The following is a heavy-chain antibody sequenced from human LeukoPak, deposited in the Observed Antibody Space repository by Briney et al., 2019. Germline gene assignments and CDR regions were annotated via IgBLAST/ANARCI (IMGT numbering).Heavy chain of an antibody. J-gene: IGHJ4*02. CDR3: ASPASGCTSISCYLYY. D-gene: IGHD2-2*01. Sequence: GESLKISCKRSGYSFTSYCIAWVRQMPGKGLEWMGIVYPGDSDTRYSPSFQGQVTISADKSISTAYLQWSNLKASDTAMYYCASPASGCTSISCYLYYWGQGTLVTVSS. V-gene: IGHV5-51*01. CDR2: VYPGDSDT. CDR1: GYSFTSYC.